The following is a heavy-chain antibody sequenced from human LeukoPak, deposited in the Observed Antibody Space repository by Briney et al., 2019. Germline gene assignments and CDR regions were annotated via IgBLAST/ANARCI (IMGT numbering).Heavy chain of an antibody. CDR2: NSVYNGNT. D-gene: IGHD4-17*01. V-gene: IGHV1-18*04. CDR3: ARVRDYGDYEYYFDY. CDR1: GYIFTCYG. Sequence: GGSVNVSCTASGYIFTCYGISWVRQAPGQGLEWMGWNSVYNGNTNCAQMLQGRVTMTTDTSTSTAYMELRSLRSDDTAVYYCARVRDYGDYEYYFDYWGRGTLVTVPS. J-gene: IGHJ4*02.